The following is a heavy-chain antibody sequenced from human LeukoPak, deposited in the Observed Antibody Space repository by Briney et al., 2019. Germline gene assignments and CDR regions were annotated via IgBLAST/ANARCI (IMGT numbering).Heavy chain of an antibody. CDR2: ITGYNGNT. Sequence: ASVKVSCKTSGYTFTSYGISWVRQAPGQGLEWMGWITGYNGNTDYAQKLQGRVTMTTDTSTSTAYMELRSLRSDDTAVYYCARAYYYGSGSYYNPYYYDMDVWGQGTTVTVSS. V-gene: IGHV1-18*01. CDR3: ARAYYYGSGSYYNPYYYDMDV. CDR1: GYTFTSYG. J-gene: IGHJ6*02. D-gene: IGHD3-10*01.